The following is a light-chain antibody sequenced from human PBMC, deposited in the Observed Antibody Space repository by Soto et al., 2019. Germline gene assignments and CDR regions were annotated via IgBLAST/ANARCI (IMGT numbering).Light chain of an antibody. Sequence: EIVMTQSPTILSVSPGERATLSCRASQRVSSNLAWYQQKPGQAPRLLIYGVYTRAPGIPARFSGSGSGTEFTLTISSLQSEDFADDYCQQYHSWPPRTFGQGTEVEIK. CDR2: GVY. CDR3: QQYHSWPPRT. J-gene: IGKJ1*01. CDR1: QRVSSN. V-gene: IGKV3D-15*01.